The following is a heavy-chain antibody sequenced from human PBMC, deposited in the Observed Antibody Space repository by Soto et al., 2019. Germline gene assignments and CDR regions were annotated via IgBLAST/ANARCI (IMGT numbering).Heavy chain of an antibody. Sequence: QVQLQESGPGLVKPSQTLSLTYTVSGGSISSGGYYWSWIRQHPGKGLEWIGYIYYSGSTYYNPSLKSRVTISVDTSKNQFSLKLSSVTAADTAVYYCARVLRVAAAATCWFDPWGQGTLVTVSS. V-gene: IGHV4-31*03. CDR1: GGSISSGGYY. CDR3: ARVLRVAAAATCWFDP. J-gene: IGHJ5*02. CDR2: IYYSGST. D-gene: IGHD6-13*01.